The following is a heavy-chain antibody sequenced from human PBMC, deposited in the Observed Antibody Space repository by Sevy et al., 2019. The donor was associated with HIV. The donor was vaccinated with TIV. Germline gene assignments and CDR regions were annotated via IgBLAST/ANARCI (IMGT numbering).Heavy chain of an antibody. CDR3: ARDRVYYDSSGFYSRYYFDY. V-gene: IGHV3-30-3*01. CDR2: ISYDGTNK. J-gene: IGHJ4*02. Sequence: GGSLRLSCAASGFTFSYYAMHWVRQAPGKGLEWVAVISYDGTNKQYAESVKGRFTISRDNSKNTLYLQMNSLRAEDTAVYYCARDRVYYDSSGFYSRYYFDYWGQGTLVTVSS. CDR1: GFTFSYYA. D-gene: IGHD3-22*01.